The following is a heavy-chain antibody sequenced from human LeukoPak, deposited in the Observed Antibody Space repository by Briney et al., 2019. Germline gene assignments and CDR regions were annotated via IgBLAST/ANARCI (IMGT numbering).Heavy chain of an antibody. CDR3: AISFAGGGVRGVMQFDP. D-gene: IGHD3-10*01. V-gene: IGHV7-4-1*02. Sequence: ASVKVSCKASGYTFTSYAMNWVRQAPGQGLEWMGWINTNTGNPTYAQGFTGRFVFSLDTSVSTAYLQISSLKAEDTAVYYCAISFAGGGVRGVMQFDPWGQGTLVTVSS. J-gene: IGHJ5*02. CDR2: INTNTGNP. CDR1: GYTFTSYA.